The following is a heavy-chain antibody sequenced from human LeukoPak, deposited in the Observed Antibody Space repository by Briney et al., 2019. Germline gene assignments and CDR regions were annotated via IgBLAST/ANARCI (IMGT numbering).Heavy chain of an antibody. D-gene: IGHD3-9*01. CDR3: ARRSYDILTGYYNFDY. V-gene: IGHV5-51*01. Sequence: GESLKISCKGSGHTFNNYWIAWVRQMPGKGLEWMGIIYPGDSDTRYSPSFQGQVTISADKSISTAYLQWSSLKASDTAMYYCARRSYDILTGYYNFDYWGQGTLVTVSS. CDR2: IYPGDSDT. J-gene: IGHJ4*02. CDR1: GHTFNNYW.